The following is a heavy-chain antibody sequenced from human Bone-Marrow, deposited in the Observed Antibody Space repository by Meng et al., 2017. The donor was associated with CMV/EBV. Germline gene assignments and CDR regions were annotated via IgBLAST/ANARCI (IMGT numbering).Heavy chain of an antibody. D-gene: IGHD3-3*01. CDR3: ARGVRERRFLEWGVGTNYLDY. CDR1: GFTFSSYS. Sequence: GESLKISCAASGFTFSSYSMNWVRQAPGKGLEWVSSISGSGGSTYYADSVKGRFTISRDNSKNTLYLQMNSLRAEDTAVYYCARGVRERRFLEWGVGTNYLDYWGQGTLVTASS. V-gene: IGHV3-23*01. CDR2: ISGSGGST. J-gene: IGHJ4*02.